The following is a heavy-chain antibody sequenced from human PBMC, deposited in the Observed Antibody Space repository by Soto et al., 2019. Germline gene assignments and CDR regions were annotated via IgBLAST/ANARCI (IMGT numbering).Heavy chain of an antibody. J-gene: IGHJ4*02. D-gene: IGHD5-12*01. Sequence: EVQLVESGGGLVQPGGSLKLSCAASGFTFSGSAMHWVRQASGKGLEWVGRIRSKANSYATAYAASVKVRFNISRDDSKNTAYLQMNSLKTDETAVYYCTRLGDGYYFGYWGQGTLVTVSS. V-gene: IGHV3-73*02. CDR3: TRLGDGYYFGY. CDR2: IRSKANSYAT. CDR1: GFTFSGSA.